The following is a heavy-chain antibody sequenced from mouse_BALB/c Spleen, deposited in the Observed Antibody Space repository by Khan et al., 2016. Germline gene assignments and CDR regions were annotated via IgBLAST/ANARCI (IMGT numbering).Heavy chain of an antibody. D-gene: IGHD2-1*01. J-gene: IGHJ2*01. V-gene: IGHV6-6*02. Sequence: EVKLEESGGGLVQPGGSMKLSCVASGFTFSNYWMNWVRQSPEKGLEWVAEIRLKSNNYATHYAESVKGRFTISRADSKSSVYLQMNNLRAEDTGIYYCTSGNYYWGQGTTLTVSS. CDR3: TSGNYY. CDR1: GFTFSNYW. CDR2: IRLKSNNYAT.